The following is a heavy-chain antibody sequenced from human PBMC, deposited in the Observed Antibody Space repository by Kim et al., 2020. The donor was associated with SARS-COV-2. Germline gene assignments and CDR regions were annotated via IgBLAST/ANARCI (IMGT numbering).Heavy chain of an antibody. CDR2: INTNTENP. V-gene: IGHV7-4-1*02. D-gene: IGHD3-3*01. J-gene: IGHJ6*02. CDR3: ARDPPRFLEWLPMGWYYYYGMDV. CDR1: GYTFTSYA. Sequence: ASVKVSCKASGYTFTSYAMNWVRQAPGQGLEWMGWINTNTENPTYAQGFTGRFVFSLDTSVSTAYLQISSLKAEDTAVYYCARDPPRFLEWLPMGWYYYYGMDVWGQGTTVTVSS.